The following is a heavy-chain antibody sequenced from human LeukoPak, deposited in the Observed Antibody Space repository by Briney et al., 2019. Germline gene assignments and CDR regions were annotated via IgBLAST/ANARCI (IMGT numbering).Heavy chain of an antibody. J-gene: IGHJ6*02. CDR1: GGSITTYY. Sequence: PSETLSLTCTVSGGSITTYYWTWIRQPPGKGLEWIGYINYSGSTNYNPSLKSRVTISVDTSKNQFSPKLSSVTAADTAVYYCARAQLNLLVDFGMDVWGQGTTVTVSS. D-gene: IGHD1-1*01. CDR2: INYSGST. CDR3: ARAQLNLLVDFGMDV. V-gene: IGHV4-59*01.